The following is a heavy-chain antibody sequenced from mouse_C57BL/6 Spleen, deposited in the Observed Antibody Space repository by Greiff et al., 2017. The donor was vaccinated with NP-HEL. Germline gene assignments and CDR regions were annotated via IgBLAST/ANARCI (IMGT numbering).Heavy chain of an antibody. D-gene: IGHD2-5*01. CDR2: IDPETGGT. V-gene: IGHV1-15*01. CDR1: GYTFTDYE. Sequence: QVQLQQSGAELVRPGASVTLSCKASGYTFTDYEMHWVKQTPVHGLEWIGAIDPETGGTAYNQKFKGKAILTADKSSSTAYMELRSLTSEDSAVDYCTRGRMYSNYQYYFDYWGQGTTLTVSS. CDR3: TRGRMYSNYQYYFDY. J-gene: IGHJ2*01.